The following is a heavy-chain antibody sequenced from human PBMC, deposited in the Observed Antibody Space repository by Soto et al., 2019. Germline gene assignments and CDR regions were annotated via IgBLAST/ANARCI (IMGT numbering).Heavy chain of an antibody. CDR1: GDSVSSNSAA. J-gene: IGHJ6*03. CDR3: AVGYCSGGSCPNYYYYMDV. CDR2: TYYRSKWYN. V-gene: IGHV6-1*01. D-gene: IGHD2-15*01. Sequence: PSQTLSLTCAISGDSVSSNSAAWNWIRPSPSRGLEWLGRTYYRSKWYNDYAVSVKSRITINPDTSKNQFSLQLNSVTPEDTAVYYCAVGYCSGGSCPNYYYYMDVWGKGTTVTVSS.